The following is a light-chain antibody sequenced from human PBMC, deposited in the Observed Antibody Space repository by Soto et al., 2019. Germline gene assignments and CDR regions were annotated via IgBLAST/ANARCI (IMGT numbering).Light chain of an antibody. J-gene: IGKJ1*01. CDR1: QSISSL. V-gene: IGKV1-5*03. CDR2: KAS. Sequence: DIQMTQSPSTLSASVGDRVTITCRASQSISSLLAWYQQKPGKAPKLLIYKASSLESGVPSRFSGSGSGTEFTLTISSMQPDDFASYYCQKYNRYPWTFGKGTKVEIK. CDR3: QKYNRYPWT.